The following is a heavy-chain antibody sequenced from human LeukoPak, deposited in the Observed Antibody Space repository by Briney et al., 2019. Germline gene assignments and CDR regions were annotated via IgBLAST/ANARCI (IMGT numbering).Heavy chain of an antibody. V-gene: IGHV3-72*01. CDR3: ARAFWYGGKAISDY. D-gene: IGHD4-23*01. Sequence: GGSLRLSCAASGFTFSDHYMDWVRQAPGKGLEWVGRARNKANSYTTEYAASVEGRFTISRDDAKNSLYLQMNSLKTEDTAVYFCARAFWYGGKAISDYWGQGTLVTVSS. J-gene: IGHJ4*02. CDR1: GFTFSDHY. CDR2: ARNKANSYTT.